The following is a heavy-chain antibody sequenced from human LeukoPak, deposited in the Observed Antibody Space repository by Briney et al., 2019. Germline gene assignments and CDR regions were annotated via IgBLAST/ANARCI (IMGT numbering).Heavy chain of an antibody. Sequence: GGSQRLSCAASGFTFNTYSMIWVRQAPGKGLEWVSSISTSSTYIDYADSVKGRFTISRDNAKNSLYLQMNSLRAEDTAVYYCASMSSTRYYFEFWGLGTLVTVSS. D-gene: IGHD2/OR15-2a*01. J-gene: IGHJ4*02. CDR3: ASMSSTRYYFEF. V-gene: IGHV3-21*01. CDR2: ISTSSTYI. CDR1: GFTFNTYS.